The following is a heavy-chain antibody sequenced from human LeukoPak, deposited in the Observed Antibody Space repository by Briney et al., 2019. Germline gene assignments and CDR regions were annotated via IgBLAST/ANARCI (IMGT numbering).Heavy chain of an antibody. V-gene: IGHV4-38-2*01. CDR3: ARPGEYYYDSSGYYYSYFQH. CDR1: GYSISSGYY. J-gene: IGHJ1*01. CDR2: IYHSGST. D-gene: IGHD3-22*01. Sequence: SETLCLTCAVSGYSISSGYYWGWIRQPPGKGLEWIGSIYHSGSTYYNPSLKSRVTISVDTSKNQFSLKLSSVTAADTAVYYCARPGEYYYDSSGYYYSYFQHWDQGTLVTVSS.